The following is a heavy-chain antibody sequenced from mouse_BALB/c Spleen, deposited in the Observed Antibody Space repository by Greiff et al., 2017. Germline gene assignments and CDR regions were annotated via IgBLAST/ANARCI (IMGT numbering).Heavy chain of an antibody. Sequence: VQLQQSGAELARPGASVKLSCKASGYTFTDYYINWVKQRTGQGLEWIGEIYPGSGNTYYNEKFKGKATLTADKSSSTAYMQLSSLTSEDSAVYFCARRITTVVAHDYWGQGTTLTVSS. D-gene: IGHD1-1*01. CDR1: GYTFTDYY. V-gene: IGHV1-77*01. CDR2: IYPGSGNT. J-gene: IGHJ2*01. CDR3: ARRITTVVAHDY.